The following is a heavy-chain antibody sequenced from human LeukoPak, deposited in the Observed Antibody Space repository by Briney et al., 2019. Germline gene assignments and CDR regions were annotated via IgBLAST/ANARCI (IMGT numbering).Heavy chain of an antibody. CDR2: ISYDGSNK. CDR3: AKPSPTYYDFWSGLDY. V-gene: IGHV3-30*18. CDR1: GFTFSSYE. Sequence: GGSLRLSCAASGFTFSSYEMNWVRQAPGKGLEWVAFISYDGSNKYYADSVKGRFTISRDNSKNILYLQMNTLKAEDTAVYYCAKPSPTYYDFWSGLDYWGQGTLLTVSS. D-gene: IGHD3-3*01. J-gene: IGHJ4*02.